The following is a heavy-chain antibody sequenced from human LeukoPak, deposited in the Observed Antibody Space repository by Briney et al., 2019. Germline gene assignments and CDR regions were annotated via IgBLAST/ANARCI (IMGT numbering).Heavy chain of an antibody. D-gene: IGHD3-9*01. CDR2: IYYSWST. CDR1: GGSISSSSYY. J-gene: IGHJ4*02. CDR3: AREYYDILTGYEFDY. V-gene: IGHV4-39*02. Sequence: PSETLSLTCTVSGGSISSSSYYWGWIRQPPGKGLEWIGSIYYSWSTYYNPSLKSRVTISVDTSKNQFSMKLSSVTAADTAVYYCAREYYDILTGYEFDYWGQGTLVTVCS.